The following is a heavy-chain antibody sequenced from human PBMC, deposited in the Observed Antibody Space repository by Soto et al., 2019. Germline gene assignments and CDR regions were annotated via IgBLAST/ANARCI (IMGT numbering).Heavy chain of an antibody. V-gene: IGHV3-9*01. CDR1: GFTFDDYA. CDR2: ISWNSGSI. Sequence: EVQLVESGGGLVQPGRSLRLSCAASGFTFDDYAMHWVRQAPGKGLEWVSGISWNSGSIGYADSVKGRFTSSRDNAKNSLYLQMNSLRAEDTALYYCAKDRSSTLDYYGMDVWGQGTTVTVSS. D-gene: IGHD6-13*01. J-gene: IGHJ6*02. CDR3: AKDRSSTLDYYGMDV.